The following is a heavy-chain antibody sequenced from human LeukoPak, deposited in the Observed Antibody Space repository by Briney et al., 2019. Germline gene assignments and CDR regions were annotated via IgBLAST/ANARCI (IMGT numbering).Heavy chain of an antibody. CDR1: GGTFSSYA. J-gene: IGHJ4*02. CDR2: IIPMFGTA. CDR3: ARAPRYSSSWTSGWYLGY. Sequence: VASVKVSCKASGGTFSSYAISWVRQAPGQGLEWMGGIIPMFGTANYAQKFQGRVTITADKSTSTAYMELSSLRSEDTAVYYCARAPRYSSSWTSGWYLGYWGQGTLVTVSS. D-gene: IGHD6-13*01. V-gene: IGHV1-69*06.